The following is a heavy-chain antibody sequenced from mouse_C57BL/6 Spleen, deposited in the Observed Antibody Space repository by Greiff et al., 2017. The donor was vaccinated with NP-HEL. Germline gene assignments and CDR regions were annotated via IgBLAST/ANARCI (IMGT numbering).Heavy chain of an antibody. D-gene: IGHD1-1*01. J-gene: IGHJ2*01. V-gene: IGHV1-66*01. CDR2: IYPGSGNT. CDR1: GYSFTSYY. Sequence: QVQLQQSGPELVKPGASVKISCKASGYSFTSYYIHWVKQRPGQGLEWIGWIYPGSGNTKYNEKFKGKATLTADTSSSTAYMQLSSLTSEDSAVYYCAYYYYGSSYYFDYWGQGTTLTVSS. CDR3: AYYYYGSSYYFDY.